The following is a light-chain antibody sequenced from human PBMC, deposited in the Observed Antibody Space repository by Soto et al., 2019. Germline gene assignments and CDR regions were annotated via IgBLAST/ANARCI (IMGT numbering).Light chain of an antibody. V-gene: IGLV2-11*01. CDR2: DVN. Sequence: QSALTQPRSVSGSPGHSVTISCTGSNSDVGAFNHVSWYQQQPGKAPKLIIYDVNKRPSGVPDRFSGSKSGNTASLTISGRQAADEADYHCCSHTGSYAWVFGGGTKLTVL. CDR3: CSHTGSYAWV. J-gene: IGLJ3*02. CDR1: NSDVGAFNH.